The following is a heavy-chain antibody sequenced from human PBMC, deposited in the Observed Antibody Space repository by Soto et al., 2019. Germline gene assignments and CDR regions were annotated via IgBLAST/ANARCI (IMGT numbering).Heavy chain of an antibody. CDR2: INHSGST. D-gene: IGHD6-13*01. CDR3: SRGLVGSSSWYRNYYYYMDV. J-gene: IGHJ6*03. CDR1: GGSFSGYY. V-gene: IGHV4-34*01. Sequence: PSETLSLTCAVYGGSFSGYYWSWIRQPPGKGLEWIGEINHSGSTNYNPSLKSRVTISVDTSKNQFSLKLSSVTAADTAVYYCSRGLVGSSSWYRNYYYYMDVWGKGTTVTVSS.